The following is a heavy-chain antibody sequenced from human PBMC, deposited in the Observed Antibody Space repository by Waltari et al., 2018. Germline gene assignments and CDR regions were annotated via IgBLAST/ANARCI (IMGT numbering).Heavy chain of an antibody. D-gene: IGHD6-6*01. V-gene: IGHV4-39*01. CDR2: IYDSGNT. CDR1: SVSISSGASF. CDR3: ARAECSTSSCFFVSGFDP. Sequence: QLHLQESGPELVKPSEPLYLPCTVSSVSISSGASFWGWIRQPAGKGPEWIGNIYDSGNTYNNPSLESRVAISLDTSRNQFFLSLTSVTAADAAVYYCARAECSTSSCFFVSGFDPWGQGIHVTVSS. J-gene: IGHJ5*02.